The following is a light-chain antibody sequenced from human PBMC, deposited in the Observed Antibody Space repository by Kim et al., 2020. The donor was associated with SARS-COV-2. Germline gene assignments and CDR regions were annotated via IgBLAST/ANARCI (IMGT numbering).Light chain of an antibody. CDR2: GDT. CDR1: SSNIGAGYD. J-gene: IGLJ3*02. Sequence: QSVLTQPPSVSGAPGQRVTISCTGSSSNIGAGYDVHWYQHLPGKAPKLLIYGDTYRPSGVPDRFSGSKSGTSASLAITGLQAEDESDYYCQSYDSTLSARVFGGGTQLTVL. CDR3: QSYDSTLSARV. V-gene: IGLV1-40*01.